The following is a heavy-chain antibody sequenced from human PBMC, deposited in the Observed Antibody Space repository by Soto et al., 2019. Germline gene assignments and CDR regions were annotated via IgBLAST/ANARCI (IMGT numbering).Heavy chain of an antibody. CDR3: ASLSYDCWSSSPIGV. J-gene: IGHJ6*02. D-gene: IGHD3-3*01. Sequence: PGESLKISCKGSGYSFTSYWISWVRQMPGKGLECMGRIDPSDPYTNYSPSFQGHVTISADRSISTAYLQWSSLKASDTAMYYCASLSYDCWSSSPIGVWGQVTTVTVSS. CDR1: GYSFTSYW. V-gene: IGHV5-10-1*01. CDR2: IDPSDPYT.